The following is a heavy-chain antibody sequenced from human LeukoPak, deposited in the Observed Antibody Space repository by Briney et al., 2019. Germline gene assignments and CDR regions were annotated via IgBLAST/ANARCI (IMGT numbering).Heavy chain of an antibody. Sequence: GGSLRLSCAASGFTFDDYGMSWARQAPGKGLEWVSGINWNGGSTGYADSVKGRFTISRDNAKNSLYLQMNSLRAEDTALYYCARDFPVWFGELLSAFYFDYWGQGTLVTVSS. CDR2: INWNGGST. V-gene: IGHV3-20*04. J-gene: IGHJ4*02. CDR3: ARDFPVWFGELLSAFYFDY. CDR1: GFTFDDYG. D-gene: IGHD3-10*01.